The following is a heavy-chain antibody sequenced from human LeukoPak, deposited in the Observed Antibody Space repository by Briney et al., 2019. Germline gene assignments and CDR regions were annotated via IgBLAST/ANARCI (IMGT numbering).Heavy chain of an antibody. CDR1: GFTFRAHS. D-gene: IGHD2/OR15-2a*01. CDR2: TSYDGSKK. CDR3: TRNPEMQYWFDP. V-gene: IGHV3-30-3*01. Sequence: GGSLRLSCAASGFTFRAHSMHWVRQTPGKGLEWVAFTSYDGSKKYYGDSVKGRFTISRDNSKNTLYLEVSTLRAEDTAVCYCTRNPEMQYWFDPWGQGTLVTVPS. J-gene: IGHJ5*02.